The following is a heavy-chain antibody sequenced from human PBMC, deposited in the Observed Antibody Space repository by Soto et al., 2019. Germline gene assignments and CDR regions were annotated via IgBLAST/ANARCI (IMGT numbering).Heavy chain of an antibody. Sequence: PSETLSLTCAVYGGSFSGYYWSWIRQPPGKGLEWIGEINHSGSTNYNPSLKSRVTISVDTSKNQFSLKLSPVTAADTAVYYCARGRDSSSWYLMAEYFQHWGQGTLVTVSS. CDR3: ARGRDSSSWYLMAEYFQH. V-gene: IGHV4-34*01. D-gene: IGHD6-13*01. CDR2: INHSGST. CDR1: GGSFSGYY. J-gene: IGHJ1*01.